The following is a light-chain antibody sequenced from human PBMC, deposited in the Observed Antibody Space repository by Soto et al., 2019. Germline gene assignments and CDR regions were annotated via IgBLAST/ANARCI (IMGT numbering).Light chain of an antibody. CDR3: MQSTYLPLT. V-gene: IGKV2D-29*01. CDR2: EVS. Sequence: VLSQTPLSLSVTPGQPASISCRSNQSLLHTDGKDHLYWFLQKPGQPPQLLIYEVSNRFSGVTERFSGSGSGTDFTLKISRLEAEDISVYYCMQSTYLPLTFGGGTKVEIK. CDR1: QSLLHTDGKDH. J-gene: IGKJ4*01.